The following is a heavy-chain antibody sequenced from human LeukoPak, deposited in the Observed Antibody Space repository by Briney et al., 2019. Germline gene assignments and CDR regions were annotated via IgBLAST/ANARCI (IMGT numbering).Heavy chain of an antibody. CDR1: GYTLTTYD. J-gene: IGHJ4*02. CDR3: ARSAVAGPLSAYYFHY. CDR2: ISAYNGNT. V-gene: IGHV1-18*01. D-gene: IGHD6-19*01. Sequence: ASVKVSCKASGYTLTTYDISWVGQAPGQGLEWMGWISAYNGNTNYAQKLQGRVTMTTDTSTSTAYMELRSLRSDDTAVYYSARSAVAGPLSAYYFHYWGQGTLVTVSS.